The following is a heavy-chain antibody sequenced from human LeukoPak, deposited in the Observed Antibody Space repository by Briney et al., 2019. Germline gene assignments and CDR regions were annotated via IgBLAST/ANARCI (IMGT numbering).Heavy chain of an antibody. Sequence: GGSLRLSCAASGFSFSDYWMSWVRQAPGKGLEWVSGISGSGGSTYYADSVKGRFTISRDNSKNTLYLQMNSLTAEDTAVYYCAKDSVPYYYGSGSYPDYWGQGTLVTVSS. CDR3: AKDSVPYYYGSGSYPDY. J-gene: IGHJ4*02. V-gene: IGHV3-23*01. CDR1: GFSFSDYW. D-gene: IGHD3-10*01. CDR2: ISGSGGST.